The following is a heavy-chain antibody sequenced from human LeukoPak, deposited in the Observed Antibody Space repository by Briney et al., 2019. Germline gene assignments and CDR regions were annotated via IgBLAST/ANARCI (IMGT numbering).Heavy chain of an antibody. J-gene: IGHJ4*02. V-gene: IGHV4-59*08. CDR2: IYNSGSA. CDR3: ARLSWSFDL. CDR1: GGSISGYY. Sequence: WDTLSLTCTVSGGSISGYYSSWIRHPPGKGVECIGYIYNSGSANYNPSRKSRVTISEDMSIYQFSLTLSSVTAADTAVYYCARLSWSFDLWGQGTLVTVS. D-gene: IGHD2-15*01.